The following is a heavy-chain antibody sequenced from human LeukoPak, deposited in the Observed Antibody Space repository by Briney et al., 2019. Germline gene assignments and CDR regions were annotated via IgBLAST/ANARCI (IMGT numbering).Heavy chain of an antibody. CDR1: GFAFSRYA. CDR3: ASQLVAAGTFDS. CDR2: ISYDGTNK. D-gene: IGHD6-13*01. Sequence: GRSLRLSCAASGFAFSRYAMHWLRQAPGKGLEWVTFISYDGTNKYYADFVKGRFTISKDTSKNTLYLQMNSLRPEDTAMYYCASQLVAAGTFDSWGQGTLVTVSS. J-gene: IGHJ4*02. V-gene: IGHV3-30-3*01.